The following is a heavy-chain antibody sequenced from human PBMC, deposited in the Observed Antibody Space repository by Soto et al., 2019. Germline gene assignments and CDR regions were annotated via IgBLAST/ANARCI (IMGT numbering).Heavy chain of an antibody. Sequence: QVQLVQSGAEVKKPGSSVKVSCKASGGTFSSYTISWVRQAPGQGLEWMGRIIPILGIENYAQTFQGRVPITADKSTRTAYMELSSLTSEGTAVYYCASDVRLGSGWQLHAYWGQGTLVTVSS. CDR2: IIPILGIE. CDR1: GGTFSSYT. CDR3: ASDVRLGSGWQLHAY. V-gene: IGHV1-69*02. J-gene: IGHJ4*02. D-gene: IGHD6-19*01.